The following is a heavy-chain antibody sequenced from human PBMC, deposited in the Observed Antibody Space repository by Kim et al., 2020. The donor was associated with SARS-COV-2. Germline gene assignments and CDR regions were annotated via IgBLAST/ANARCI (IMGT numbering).Heavy chain of an antibody. CDR3: ARFRSIAAAGGLKFYYYGMDV. CDR2: IYSGGST. D-gene: IGHD6-13*01. V-gene: IGHV3-53*01. Sequence: GGSLRLSCAASGFTVSSNYMSWVRQAPVKGLEWVSVIYSGGSTYYADSVKGRFTISRDNSKNKLYLQMNSLRAEDTAVYYWARFRSIAAAGGLKFYYYGMDVWGQGTTVTVSS. CDR1: GFTVSSNY. J-gene: IGHJ6*02.